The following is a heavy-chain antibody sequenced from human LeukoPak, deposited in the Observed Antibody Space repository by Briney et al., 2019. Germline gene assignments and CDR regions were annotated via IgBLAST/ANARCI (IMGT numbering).Heavy chain of an antibody. D-gene: IGHD4-17*01. CDR1: GYTFTSYD. V-gene: IGHV1-8*01. J-gene: IGHJ5*02. CDR2: MNPNSGNT. Sequence: ASVKVSCKASGYTFTSYDINWVRQATGQGLEWMGWMNPNSGNTGYAQKFQGRVTMTRNTSISTAYMELSSLRSEDTAVYYCARVIESYGDYWFDPWGQGTLVTVSS. CDR3: ARVIESYGDYWFDP.